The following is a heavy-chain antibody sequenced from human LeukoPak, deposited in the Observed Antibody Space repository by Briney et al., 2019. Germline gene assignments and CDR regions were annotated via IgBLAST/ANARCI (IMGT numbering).Heavy chain of an antibody. CDR2: ISGSGGSA. V-gene: IGHV3-23*01. Sequence: AGGSLRLSCAASGFTFSSYAMNWVRQAPGKGLEWVSTISGSGGSAYYAESVKGRFTISRDNSKNSLYLQMNSLRAEDTAVYYCAKGYQLLSDAFDIWGQGTMVTVSS. CDR3: AKGYQLLSDAFDI. CDR1: GFTFSSYA. D-gene: IGHD2-2*01. J-gene: IGHJ3*02.